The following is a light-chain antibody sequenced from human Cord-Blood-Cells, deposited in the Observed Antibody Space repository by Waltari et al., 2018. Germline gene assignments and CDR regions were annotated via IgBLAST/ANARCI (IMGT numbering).Light chain of an antibody. J-gene: IGKJ4*01. CDR3: QQYYSTPLT. CDR2: WAS. CDR1: QSVLYSSNNKNY. V-gene: IGKV4-1*01. Sequence: DIVMNQSPDSLAVSLGERATINCQSSQSVLYSSNNKNYLAWYQQKPGQPPKLLIYWASTRESGVPDRFSGSGSGTDFTLTISSLQAEDVAVYYCQQYYSTPLTFGGGTKVEIK.